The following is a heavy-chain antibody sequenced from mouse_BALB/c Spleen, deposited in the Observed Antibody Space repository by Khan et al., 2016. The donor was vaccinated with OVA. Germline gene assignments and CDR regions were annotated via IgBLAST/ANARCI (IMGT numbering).Heavy chain of an antibody. CDR2: IWGGGST. D-gene: IGHD1-1*02. CDR1: GFSLTDYG. Sequence: QVQLKQSGPGLVAPSQSLSITCTVSGFSLTDYGVSWIRQPPGKGLEWLGVIWGGGSTYFNSALKSRLSISKDNSKSQVFLQMNSLQTDDTAMYYCAKGLWSYYFALDYWGQGTSVTVSS. CDR3: AKGLWSYYFALDY. V-gene: IGHV2-6-5*01. J-gene: IGHJ4*01.